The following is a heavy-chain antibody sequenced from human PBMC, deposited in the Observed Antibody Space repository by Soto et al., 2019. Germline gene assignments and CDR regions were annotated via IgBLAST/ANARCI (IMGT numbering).Heavy chain of an antibody. J-gene: IGHJ4*02. CDR1: GFTFSSYA. Sequence: EVQLLESGGGLVQPGGSLRLSCAASGFTFSSYAMNWVRQAPGKGLEWVSAISGSGGSTYYADSVKGRFTISRDNSKNTLYLQMNSLRAEDTAVYYCAKGDCSSTSCYRNQFDYWGQGTLVTVSS. CDR3: AKGDCSSTSCYRNQFDY. D-gene: IGHD2-2*01. V-gene: IGHV3-23*01. CDR2: ISGSGGST.